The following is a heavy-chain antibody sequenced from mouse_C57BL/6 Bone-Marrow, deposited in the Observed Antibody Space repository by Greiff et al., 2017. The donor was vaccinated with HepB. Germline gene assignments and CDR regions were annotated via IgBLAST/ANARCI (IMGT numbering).Heavy chain of an antibody. J-gene: IGHJ3*01. D-gene: IGHD2-3*01. CDR2: ISNGGGST. CDR3: ARPDGYSPFAY. CDR1: GFTFSDYY. Sequence: EVQLVESGGGLVQPGGSLKLSCAASGFTFSDYYMYWVRQTPEKRLEWVAYISNGGGSTYYPDTVKGRFTISRDNAKNTLYLQMSRLKSEDTAMYYCARPDGYSPFAYWGQGTLVTVSA. V-gene: IGHV5-12*01.